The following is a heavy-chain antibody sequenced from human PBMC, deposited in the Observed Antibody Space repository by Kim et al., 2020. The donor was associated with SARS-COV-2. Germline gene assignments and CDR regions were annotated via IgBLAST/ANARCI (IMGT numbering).Heavy chain of an antibody. Sequence: SETLSLTCTVSGGSISSYYWSWIRQPPGKGLEWIGYIYYSGSTNYNPSLKSRVTISVDTSKNQFSLKLSSVTAADTAVYYCARQLIYCSSTSCYGNYYYYGMDVWGQGTTVTVSS. V-gene: IGHV4-59*08. CDR3: ARQLIYCSSTSCYGNYYYYGMDV. D-gene: IGHD2-2*01. CDR1: GGSISSYY. CDR2: IYYSGST. J-gene: IGHJ6*02.